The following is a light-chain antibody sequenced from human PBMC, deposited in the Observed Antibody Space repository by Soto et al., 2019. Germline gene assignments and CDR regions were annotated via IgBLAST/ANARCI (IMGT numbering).Light chain of an antibody. V-gene: IGKV4-1*01. CDR2: WAS. J-gene: IGKJ1*01. Sequence: DIVMTQSPDSLAVSLGERATINCKSSQSVLYSSNNKNYLAWYQQKPGQPPKLLIYWASTRESGVPDRFSGSGSGTAFALTIRSLQAEDVAVYYCQQYYSTPPTFGQGTKVEIK. CDR3: QQYYSTPPT. CDR1: QSVLYSSNNKNY.